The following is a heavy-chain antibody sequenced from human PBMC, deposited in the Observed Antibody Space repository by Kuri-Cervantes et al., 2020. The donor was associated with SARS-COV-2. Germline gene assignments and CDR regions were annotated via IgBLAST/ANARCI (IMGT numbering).Heavy chain of an antibody. D-gene: IGHD6-6*01. CDR1: GFTFRTYA. Sequence: GGSLRLSCAAAGFTFRTYAMSWARQAPGKGLEGVSTSSGSGGSIDYAVTVKGRFTISRDNSKTPLYLEMDSLTADDTAIYYCAKDPFGSSSAEYFQYWGPGTLVTVSS. V-gene: IGHV3-23*01. J-gene: IGHJ1*01. CDR3: AKDPFGSSSAEYFQY. CDR2: SSGSGGSI.